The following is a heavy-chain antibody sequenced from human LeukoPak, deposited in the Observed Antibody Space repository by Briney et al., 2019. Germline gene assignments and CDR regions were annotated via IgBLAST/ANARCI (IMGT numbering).Heavy chain of an antibody. CDR1: GGTFSSYA. Sequence: SVKVSCKASGGTFSSYAISWVRQAPGQGLEWMGGIIPIFGTANYAQKFQGRVTITADKSTSIAYMELSSLGSEDTAVYYCARDLIYCSGGSCYHNYYYYGMDVWGQGTTVTVSS. CDR2: IIPIFGTA. J-gene: IGHJ6*02. V-gene: IGHV1-69*06. CDR3: ARDLIYCSGGSCYHNYYYYGMDV. D-gene: IGHD2-15*01.